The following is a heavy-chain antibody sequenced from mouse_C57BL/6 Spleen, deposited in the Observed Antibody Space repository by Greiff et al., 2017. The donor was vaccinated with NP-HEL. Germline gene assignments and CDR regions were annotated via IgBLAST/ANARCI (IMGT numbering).Heavy chain of an antibody. CDR1: GFTFSSYA. CDR3: ARDEGGYFDY. Sequence: EVKLMESGGGLVKPGGSLKLSCAASGFTFSSYAMSWVRQTPEKRLEWVATISDGGSYTYYPDKVKGRFTISRDNAKNNLYLQMSHLKSEDTAMYYCARDEGGYFDYWGQGTTLTVSS. V-gene: IGHV5-4*01. J-gene: IGHJ2*01. CDR2: ISDGGSYT.